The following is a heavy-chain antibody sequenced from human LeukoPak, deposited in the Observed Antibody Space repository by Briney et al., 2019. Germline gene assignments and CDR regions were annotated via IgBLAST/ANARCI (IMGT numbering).Heavy chain of an antibody. V-gene: IGHV1-2*02. CDR1: GYTFTGYS. J-gene: IGHJ5*02. D-gene: IGHD1-1*01. CDR2: INPDSGAT. CDR3: ARSRYNWNANWFDP. Sequence: TGGSLRLSCAASGYTFTGYSMHWVRQAPGQGLEWMAWINPDSGATEYAQKFQGRVTMTRDTSISTAYMELTRLTSDDTAVYYCARSRYNWNANWFDPWGQGSLVSVSS.